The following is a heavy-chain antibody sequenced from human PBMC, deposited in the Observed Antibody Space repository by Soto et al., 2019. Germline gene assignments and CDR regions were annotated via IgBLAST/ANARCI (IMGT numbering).Heavy chain of an antibody. CDR3: ARVIPVAVYFAY. CDR2: INTGNGNT. CDR1: GYTFTSYA. Sequence: ASVKVSCKASGYTFTSYAMHWVRQAPGQRLEWMGWINTGNGNTKYSQNLQGRLTISRDTSASTTYMELSSLRSEDTAVYYCARVIPVAVYFAYWGQGTLVPVSS. V-gene: IGHV1-3*04. J-gene: IGHJ4*02. D-gene: IGHD6-19*01.